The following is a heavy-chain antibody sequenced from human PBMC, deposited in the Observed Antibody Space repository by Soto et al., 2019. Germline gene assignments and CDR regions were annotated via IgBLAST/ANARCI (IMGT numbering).Heavy chain of an antibody. J-gene: IGHJ4*02. D-gene: IGHD6-25*01. CDR3: ARDRSGSYETFDY. CDR1: GGPLNAYY. Sequence: SETLSLTCSVSGGPLNAYYWTWIRQPPGKRLEWLGHISYNGITNYNPSLKSRVTMSVDTSKNQISLKLSSVTVADTAIYYCARDRSGSYETFDYWGQGTLVTVSS. CDR2: ISYNGIT. V-gene: IGHV4-59*12.